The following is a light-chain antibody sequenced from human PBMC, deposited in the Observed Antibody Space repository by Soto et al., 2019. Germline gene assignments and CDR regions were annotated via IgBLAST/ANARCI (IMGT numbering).Light chain of an antibody. CDR2: GAS. V-gene: IGKV3-20*01. CDR3: QQFGSSSWT. Sequence: ESVLTQSPGTLSLSPGEKATLSCRASQSVSSSYLAWYQQKPGQAPRLLIYGASSRATGIPDRFSGSGSGTDFTLTVSRLEPEDFAVYYCQQFGSSSWTFGQRTKVDIK. CDR1: QSVSSSY. J-gene: IGKJ1*01.